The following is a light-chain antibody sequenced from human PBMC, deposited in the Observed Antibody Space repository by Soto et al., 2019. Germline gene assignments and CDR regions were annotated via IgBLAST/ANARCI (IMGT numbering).Light chain of an antibody. Sequence: EIVLTQSPGTLSLSPGERATLSCRASQSVSSSYLAWYQQNPGQAPRLLIYGASSRATGIPDRFSGSGAGTDFTLTISRLEPEDFAVYYWQQYGSSPLTLGHGTKVEIK. V-gene: IGKV3-20*01. CDR3: QQYGSSPLT. J-gene: IGKJ1*01. CDR1: QSVSSSY. CDR2: GAS.